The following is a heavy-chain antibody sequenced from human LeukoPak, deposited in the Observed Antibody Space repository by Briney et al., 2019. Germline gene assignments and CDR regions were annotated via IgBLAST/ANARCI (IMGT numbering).Heavy chain of an antibody. J-gene: IGHJ4*02. V-gene: IGHV4-34*01. CDR1: GGSLSDYS. Sequence: SDTLSLTCGVYGGSLSDYSWSWIRQPPGKGLEFIGEINHSVNTNFNPSLKSRVTISVDTSKNQVSLRLSSVTAADTAVYYCARQGGSYYAIDDWGQGTLVTVSS. CDR3: ARQGGSYYAIDD. CDR2: INHSVNT. D-gene: IGHD1-26*01.